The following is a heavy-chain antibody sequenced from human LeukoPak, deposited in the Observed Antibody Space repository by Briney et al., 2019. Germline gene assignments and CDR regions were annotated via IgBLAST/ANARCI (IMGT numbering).Heavy chain of an antibody. CDR1: GGTFSSYA. V-gene: IGHV1-69*13. CDR2: IIPIFGTA. CDR3: ARGAYGSGSIALINNWFDP. D-gene: IGHD3-10*01. J-gene: IGHJ5*02. Sequence: SVKVSCKASGGTFSSYAISWVRQAPGQGLEWMGGIIPIFGTANYAQKFQGRVTITADESTSTAYMELSSLRSEDTAVYYCARGAYGSGSIALINNWFDPWGQGTLVTVSS.